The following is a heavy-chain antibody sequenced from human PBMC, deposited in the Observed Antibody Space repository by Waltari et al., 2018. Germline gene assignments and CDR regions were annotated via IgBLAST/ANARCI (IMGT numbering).Heavy chain of an antibody. CDR1: GLPPGNFW. Sequence: EVQMVESGGGLVQPGGSLRLSWESSGLPPGNFWVYWVRQGPGKGLMYVSGLDGDGTRTRYADSVRGRFTISRDNAKNAVYLQMTSLRDEDTALYYCARDWRNLGMDVWGQGTTVTVSS. V-gene: IGHV3-74*01. J-gene: IGHJ6*02. D-gene: IGHD3-3*01. CDR2: LDGDGTRT. CDR3: ARDWRNLGMDV.